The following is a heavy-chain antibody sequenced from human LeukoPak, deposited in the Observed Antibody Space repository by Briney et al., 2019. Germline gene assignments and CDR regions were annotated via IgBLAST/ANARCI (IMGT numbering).Heavy chain of an antibody. CDR3: ARGTDLDASGYVDY. D-gene: IGHD3-22*01. V-gene: IGHV3-7*03. CDR1: GLVFSDYW. CDR2: VKQDGSEK. Sequence: GGSLRLSCAASGLVFSDYWMTWVRQTPRKGVVWVANVKQDGSEKDYVDSVKGRFTISRDNAKNSLYLQMNSLRAEDTGVYYCARGTDLDASGYVDYWGQGTLVTVSS. J-gene: IGHJ4*02.